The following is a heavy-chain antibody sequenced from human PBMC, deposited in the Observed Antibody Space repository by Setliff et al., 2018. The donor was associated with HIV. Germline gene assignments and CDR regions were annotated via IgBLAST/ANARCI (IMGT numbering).Heavy chain of an antibody. V-gene: IGHV1-3*01. CDR3: ARDVGSVWHNWFDP. J-gene: IGHJ5*02. CDR1: GYGFTRKI. D-gene: IGHD6-19*01. Sequence: GASVKVSCKASGYGFTRKIIHWVRQAPGQRLEWMGWINVGSGNTKYSLRFQDRVTLTRDTSATTAYMELSSLRSEDTAVYYCARDVGSVWHNWFDPWGQGTLVTVSS. CDR2: INVGSGNT.